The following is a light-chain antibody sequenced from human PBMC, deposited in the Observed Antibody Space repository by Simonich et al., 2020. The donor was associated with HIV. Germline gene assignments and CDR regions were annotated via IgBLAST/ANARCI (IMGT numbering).Light chain of an antibody. CDR3: QQYNNWLRT. Sequence: EIVMTQSPATLSVSPGKRATLSCRASQSVSSNLAGYQLKPGQAPRLLIYGASTRATGIPARLSGSGSGTEFTLTISSMQSEDFAVYYCQQYNNWLRTFGGGTKVEIK. V-gene: IGKV3-15*01. J-gene: IGKJ4*01. CDR2: GAS. CDR1: QSVSSN.